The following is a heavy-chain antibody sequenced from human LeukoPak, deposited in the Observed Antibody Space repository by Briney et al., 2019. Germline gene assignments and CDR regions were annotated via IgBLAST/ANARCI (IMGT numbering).Heavy chain of an antibody. V-gene: IGHV3-49*03. CDR3: TREPTVVTPFRYFAL. CDR1: GFTFGDYA. CDR2: IRSKAYGGTT. D-gene: IGHD4-23*01. Sequence: GGSLRLSCTASGFTFGDYAMSWFRQAPGKGLEWVGFIRSKAYGGTTEYAASVKGRFTISRDDSKSIAYLQMNSLKTEDTAVYYCTREPTVVTPFRYFALWGRGTLVTVSS. J-gene: IGHJ2*01.